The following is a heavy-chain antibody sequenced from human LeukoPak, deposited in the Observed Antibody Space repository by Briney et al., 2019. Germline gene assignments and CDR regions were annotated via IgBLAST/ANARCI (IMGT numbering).Heavy chain of an antibody. Sequence: SVKVSCKASGGTFSGYAISWVRQAPGQGLEWMGRIIPIFGTANYAQKFQGRVTITTDESTSTAYMELSSLRSEDTAGYYCARSCSGGSCYSRYYFDYWGQGTLVTVS. CDR2: IIPIFGTA. V-gene: IGHV1-69*05. J-gene: IGHJ4*02. CDR3: ARSCSGGSCYSRYYFDY. CDR1: GGTFSGYA. D-gene: IGHD2-15*01.